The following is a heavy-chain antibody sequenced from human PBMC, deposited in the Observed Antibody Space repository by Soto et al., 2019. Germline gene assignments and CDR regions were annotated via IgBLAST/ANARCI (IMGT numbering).Heavy chain of an antibody. Sequence: QVQLQESGPGLVKPSGTLSLTCAVSGGSISSSNWWSWVRQPPGKGLEWIGEIYHSGCTNYNPSLTTRDTRTVDKSKNQWSLKLSTVTVGDPAVYYWASKVYAAAYNWFDPWGQGTLVTVSS. CDR1: GGSISSSNW. J-gene: IGHJ5*02. CDR2: IYHSGCT. D-gene: IGHD2-8*01. V-gene: IGHV4-4*02. CDR3: ASKVYAAAYNWFDP.